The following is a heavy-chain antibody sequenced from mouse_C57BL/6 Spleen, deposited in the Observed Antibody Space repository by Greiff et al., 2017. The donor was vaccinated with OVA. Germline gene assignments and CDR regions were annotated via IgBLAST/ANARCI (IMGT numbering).Heavy chain of an antibody. Sequence: QVQLQQSGTELVKPGASVKLSCKASGYTFTSYWMHWVKQRPGQGLEWIGNINPSNGGTNYNEKFKSKATLTVDKSSSTAYMQLSNLTSEDSAVYYCARPHYYGSRTWFAYWGQGTLVTVSA. CDR3: ARPHYYGSRTWFAY. V-gene: IGHV1-53*01. J-gene: IGHJ3*01. CDR2: INPSNGGT. CDR1: GYTFTSYW. D-gene: IGHD1-1*01.